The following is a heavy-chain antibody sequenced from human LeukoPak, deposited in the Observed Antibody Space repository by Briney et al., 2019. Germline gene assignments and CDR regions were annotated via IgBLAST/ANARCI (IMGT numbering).Heavy chain of an antibody. Sequence: PGGSLRLSCAASGFTFSSYWMSWVRQAPGKGLEWVANIKQDGSEKYYVDSVKGRFTISRDNAKNSLYLQMNSLRAEDTAVYYCAGRYCSSTSCYSVYFQHWGQGTLVTVSS. CDR1: GFTFSSYW. CDR2: IKQDGSEK. J-gene: IGHJ1*01. CDR3: AGRYCSSTSCYSVYFQH. V-gene: IGHV3-7*01. D-gene: IGHD2-2*01.